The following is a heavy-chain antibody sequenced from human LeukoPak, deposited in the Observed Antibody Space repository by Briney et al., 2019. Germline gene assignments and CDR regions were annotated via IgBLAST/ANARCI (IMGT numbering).Heavy chain of an antibody. D-gene: IGHD3-9*01. CDR2: IWYDGSNK. CDR3: ARDASYYDILTGYPGY. Sequence: PGGSLRLSCAASGFTFSSYGMHWVRQAPGKGLEWVAVIWYDGSNKYYADSVKGRFTISRDNSKNTLCLQMNSLRAEDTAVYYCARDASYYDILTGYPGYWGQGTLVTVSS. V-gene: IGHV3-33*01. CDR1: GFTFSSYG. J-gene: IGHJ4*02.